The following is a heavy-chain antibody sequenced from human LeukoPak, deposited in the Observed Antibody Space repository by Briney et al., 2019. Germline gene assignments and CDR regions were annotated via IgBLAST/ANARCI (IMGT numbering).Heavy chain of an antibody. CDR3: ARGSHSGEYDKLDY. CDR2: IYTSGST. V-gene: IGHV4-61*02. J-gene: IGHJ4*02. CDR1: GGSISSGSYY. Sequence: SETLSLTCTVSGGSISSGSYYWSWIRQPAGKGLEWIGRIYTSGSTNYNPSLKSRVTMSVDMSKNQFSLKLSSVTAADTAVYYWARGSHSGEYDKLDYLGQGTLVTVSS. D-gene: IGHD3-10*01.